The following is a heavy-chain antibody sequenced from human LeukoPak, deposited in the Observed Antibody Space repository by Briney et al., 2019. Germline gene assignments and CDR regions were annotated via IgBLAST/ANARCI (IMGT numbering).Heavy chain of an antibody. Sequence: PGGSLRLSCAASGFTFSNYWMHWVRQGPGKGLVWVSRINSDGINTSYADSVKGRFTISRDNAKNTLNLQMDSLRAEDTAVYYCARDLGQYYDTSDNWFDPWGQGTLVTVSS. V-gene: IGHV3-74*01. CDR2: INSDGINT. CDR3: ARDLGQYYDTSDNWFDP. CDR1: GFTFSNYW. J-gene: IGHJ5*02. D-gene: IGHD3-22*01.